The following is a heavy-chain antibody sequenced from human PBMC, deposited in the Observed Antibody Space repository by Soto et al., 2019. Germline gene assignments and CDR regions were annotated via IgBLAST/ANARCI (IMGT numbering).Heavy chain of an antibody. Sequence: GGSLRLSCTASGFTFGDYAMSWVRQAPGKGLEWVGFIRSKAYGGTTEYAASVKGRFTISRDDSKSIAYLQMNSLRAEDTAVYYCARDRLGFGEFDYYYYGMDVWGQGTTVTVSS. V-gene: IGHV3-49*04. CDR3: ARDRLGFGEFDYYYYGMDV. J-gene: IGHJ6*02. CDR2: IRSKAYGGTT. D-gene: IGHD3-10*01. CDR1: GFTFGDYA.